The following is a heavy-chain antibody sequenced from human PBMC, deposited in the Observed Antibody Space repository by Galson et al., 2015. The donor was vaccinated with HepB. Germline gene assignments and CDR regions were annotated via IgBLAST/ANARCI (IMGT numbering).Heavy chain of an antibody. CDR1: GFTFRNYA. D-gene: IGHD6-19*01. Sequence: SLRLSCAASGFTFRNYAMSWVRQAPGKGLEWVSAITPSGDNTSSADSVKGRFTISRDNSKNTLFLQKTGLTADDTAIYYCASVHPEYTSGWYRQALYYFASWGQGTLVAVSS. CDR2: ITPSGDNT. J-gene: IGHJ4*02. CDR3: ASVHPEYTSGWYRQALYYFAS. V-gene: IGHV3-23*01.